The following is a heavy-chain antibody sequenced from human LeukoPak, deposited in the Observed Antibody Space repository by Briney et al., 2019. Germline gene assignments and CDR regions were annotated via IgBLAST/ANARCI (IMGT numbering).Heavy chain of an antibody. J-gene: IGHJ4*02. V-gene: IGHV4-38-2*02. Sequence: SETLSLTCTVSGYSISSGYYWGWIRQPPGKGLEWIGSIYHSGSTYYNPSLKSRVSMSIDTSKNQFSLELSSVTAADTAVYYCATFRGGDNYYFDYWGQGSLVTVSS. CDR3: ATFRGGDNYYFDY. D-gene: IGHD3-16*01. CDR1: GYSISSGYY. CDR2: IYHSGST.